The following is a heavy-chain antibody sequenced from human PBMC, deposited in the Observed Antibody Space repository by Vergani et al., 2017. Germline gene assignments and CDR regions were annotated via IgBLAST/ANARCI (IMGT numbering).Heavy chain of an antibody. D-gene: IGHD3-3*01. V-gene: IGHV3-7*01. J-gene: IGHJ5*02. CDR3: ARDQRRVDVLRFLEWFDP. CDR1: GFTFSSYW. Sequence: EVQLVESGGGLVQPGGSLRLSCAASGFTFSSYWMSWVRQAPGKGLEWVANIKQDGSEKYYVDSVKGRFTISRDNAKNSLYLQMNSLRAEDTAVYYCARDQRRVDVLRFLEWFDPWGQGTLVTVSS. CDR2: IKQDGSEK.